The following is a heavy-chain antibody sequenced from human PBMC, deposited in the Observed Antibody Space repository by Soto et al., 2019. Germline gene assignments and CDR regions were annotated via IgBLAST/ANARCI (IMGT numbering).Heavy chain of an antibody. D-gene: IGHD5-12*01. V-gene: IGHV4-59*08. CDR3: ARHRDGYLWYFDY. CDR2: IYYSGST. Sequence: PSETLSLTCTVSGGSISSYYWSWIRQPPGKGLEWIGYIYYSGSTNYNPSLKSRVTISVDTSKNQFSLKLSSVTAADTAVYYCARHRDGYLWYFDYWGQGTLVTV. CDR1: GGSISSYY. J-gene: IGHJ4*02.